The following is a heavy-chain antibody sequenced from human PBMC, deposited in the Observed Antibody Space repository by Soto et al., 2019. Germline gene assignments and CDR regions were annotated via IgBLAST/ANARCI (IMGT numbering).Heavy chain of an antibody. V-gene: IGHV1-18*01. CDR3: AREYWRSGRCYGPDY. J-gene: IGHJ4*02. CDR2: ISAYSDKI. D-gene: IGHD2-15*01. CDR1: GYTFPTFG. Sequence: ASVKVSCKASGYTFPTFGISWVRQAPGQGLEWMGWISAYSDKIIYAQKFQGRVTMTTDTSTTTAYMDLGSLIFDDTAVYYCAREYWRSGRCYGPDYWGQGTLLTVSS.